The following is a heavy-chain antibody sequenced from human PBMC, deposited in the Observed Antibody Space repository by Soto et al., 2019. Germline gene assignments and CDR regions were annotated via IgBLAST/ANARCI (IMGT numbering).Heavy chain of an antibody. D-gene: IGHD3-9*01. Sequence: SETLSLTCTVSGGSISSGDYYWSWIRQPPGKGLKWIGYIYYSGSTYYNPSLKSRVTISVDTSKKQFSLKMSSVTAADTAVYYCARYFASRFDPWGQGTLVTVSS. CDR2: IYYSGST. J-gene: IGHJ5*02. V-gene: IGHV4-30-4*01. CDR1: GGSISSGDYY. CDR3: ARYFASRFDP.